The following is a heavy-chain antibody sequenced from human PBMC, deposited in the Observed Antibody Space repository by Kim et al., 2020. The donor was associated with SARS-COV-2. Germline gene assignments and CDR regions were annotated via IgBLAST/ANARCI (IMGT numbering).Heavy chain of an antibody. Sequence: GGSLRLSCAASGFTFSSYGMHWVRQAPGKGLEWVAVISYDGSNKYYADSVKGRFTISRDNSNNTLYLQMNSLRAEDTAVYYCAKDPTTVTTAGWFDPWGQGTLVTVSS. V-gene: IGHV3-30*18. CDR3: AKDPTTVTTAGWFDP. CDR2: ISYDGSNK. CDR1: GFTFSSYG. J-gene: IGHJ5*02. D-gene: IGHD4-17*01.